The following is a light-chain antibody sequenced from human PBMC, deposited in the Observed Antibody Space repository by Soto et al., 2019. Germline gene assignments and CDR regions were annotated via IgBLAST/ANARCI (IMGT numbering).Light chain of an antibody. V-gene: IGKV3-20*01. CDR3: EQYDSSPVT. CDR1: QSVSSSF. Sequence: EIVLTQSPGTLSFSPGERATLSCRASQSVSSSFLASYQQKPGQAPRLLIYGASSRATGIPGRFSGSGSGTDFTLTISRLEPKDFAMYYCEQYDSSPVTFGQGTRVEIK. CDR2: GAS. J-gene: IGKJ1*01.